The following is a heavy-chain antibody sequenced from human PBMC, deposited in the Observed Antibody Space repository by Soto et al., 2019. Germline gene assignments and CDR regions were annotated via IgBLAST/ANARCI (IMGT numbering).Heavy chain of an antibody. D-gene: IGHD3-10*01. Sequence: GGSLRLSCAASGFTFSSYSMNWVRQAPGKGLEWVSSISSSSSYIYYADSVKGRFTISRDNAKNSLYLQMNSLRAEDTAVYYCASSYYYGSGRPHYYGMDVWGQGTTVTVSS. J-gene: IGHJ6*02. CDR2: ISSSSSYI. V-gene: IGHV3-21*01. CDR1: GFTFSSYS. CDR3: ASSYYYGSGRPHYYGMDV.